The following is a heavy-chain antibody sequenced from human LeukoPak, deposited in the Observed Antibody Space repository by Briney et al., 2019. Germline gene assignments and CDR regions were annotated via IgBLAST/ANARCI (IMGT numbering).Heavy chain of an antibody. Sequence: GGSLRLSCAASGFTFSSYGMHWVRQAPGKGLEWVAVISYDGSNKYYADSVKGRFTISRDNSKNTLYLQMNSLRAEDTAVYYCARVARKYYFDYWGQGTLVTVSS. J-gene: IGHJ4*02. CDR3: ARVARKYYFDY. CDR2: ISYDGSNK. CDR1: GFTFSSYG. V-gene: IGHV3-30*03.